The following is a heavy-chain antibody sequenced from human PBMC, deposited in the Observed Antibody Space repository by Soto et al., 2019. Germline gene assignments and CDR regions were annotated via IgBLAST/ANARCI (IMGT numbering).Heavy chain of an antibody. D-gene: IGHD3-3*01. Sequence: GASVKVSCKASGYTFRTYGISWLRQANGQRLEGMGWISAYNGNTNYAQKVQGRVTMTTETSTSTAYMELNSLRAEDTAVYYCAKVPTTFWSHYYARGYFDYWGQRTLVTVSS. J-gene: IGHJ4*02. V-gene: IGHV1-18*01. CDR2: ISAYNGNT. CDR3: AKVPTTFWSHYYARGYFDY. CDR1: GYTFRTYG.